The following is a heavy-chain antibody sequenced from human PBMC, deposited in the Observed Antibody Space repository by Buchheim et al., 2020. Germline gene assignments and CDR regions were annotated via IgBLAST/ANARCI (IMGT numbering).Heavy chain of an antibody. D-gene: IGHD3-16*01. CDR1: GFTFSSYA. Sequence: EVQLLESGGGLVQPGGSLRLSCAASGFTFSSYAMSWVRHAPGKGLEWVSAISGSGGSTYYADSVRGRFTISRDNSKNTLSLQMNSLRAEDTAVYYCAKVVITFGGAKNGLDAWGQGTT. CDR3: AKVVITFGGAKNGLDA. J-gene: IGHJ6*02. CDR2: ISGSGGST. V-gene: IGHV3-23*01.